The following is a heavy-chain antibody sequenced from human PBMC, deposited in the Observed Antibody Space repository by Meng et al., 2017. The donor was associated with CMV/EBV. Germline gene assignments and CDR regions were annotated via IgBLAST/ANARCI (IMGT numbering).Heavy chain of an antibody. Sequence: GESLKISCAASGFTFSDYYMSWIRQAPGKGLEWVSYISSSGSTIYYADSVKGRFTISRDNAKSSLYLQMNSLRAEDTALYYCARATIFGVAPADAFDIWGQGTMVTVSS. D-gene: IGHD3-3*01. V-gene: IGHV3-11*01. CDR2: ISSSGSTI. J-gene: IGHJ3*02. CDR3: ARATIFGVAPADAFDI. CDR1: GFTFSDYY.